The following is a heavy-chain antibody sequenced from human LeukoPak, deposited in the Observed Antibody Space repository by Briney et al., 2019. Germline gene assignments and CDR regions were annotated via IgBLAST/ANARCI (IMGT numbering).Heavy chain of an antibody. CDR1: GGTFSSYA. CDR2: IIPIFGTA. D-gene: IGHD3-9*01. CDR3: ARDATNYDILTGYYLIAFDI. V-gene: IGHV1-69*13. J-gene: IGHJ3*02. Sequence: ALVKVSCKASGGTFSSYAISWVRQAPEQGLEWMGGIIPIFGTANYAQKFQGRVTITADESTSTAYMELSSLRSEDTAVYYCARDATNYDILTGYYLIAFDIWGQGTMVTVSS.